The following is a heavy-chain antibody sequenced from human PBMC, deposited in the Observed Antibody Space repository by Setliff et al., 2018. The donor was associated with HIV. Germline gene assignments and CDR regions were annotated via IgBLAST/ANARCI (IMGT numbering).Heavy chain of an antibody. Sequence: PGESLKISCTTSGFTFGDYAMSWVRQAPGKGLEWVGFISGNPYGGTTEYAASVKGRFTISRDDSKSIAYLQMNSLKTEDTAVYYCSRGVLQFLEWSSSGDYYYYMDVWGKGTTVTVSS. V-gene: IGHV3-49*04. J-gene: IGHJ6*03. CDR3: SRGVLQFLEWSSSGDYYYYMDV. CDR1: GFTFGDYA. D-gene: IGHD3-3*01. CDR2: ISGNPYGGTT.